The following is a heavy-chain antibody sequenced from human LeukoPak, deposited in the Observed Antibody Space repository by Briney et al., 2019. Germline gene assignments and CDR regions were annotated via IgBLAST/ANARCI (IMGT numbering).Heavy chain of an antibody. D-gene: IGHD2-2*01. V-gene: IGHV4-34*01. CDR1: GGSFSGYY. CDR3: ARGLGYCSSTSCYPPRRVYYFDY. CDR2: INHSGST. J-gene: IGHJ4*02. Sequence: PSETLSLTCAVYGGSFSGYYWSWIRQPPGKGLEWIGEINHSGSTNYNPSLKSRVTISVDTSKNQFSLKLSSVTAADTAVYYCARGLGYCSSTSCYPPRRVYYFDYWGQGTLVTVSS.